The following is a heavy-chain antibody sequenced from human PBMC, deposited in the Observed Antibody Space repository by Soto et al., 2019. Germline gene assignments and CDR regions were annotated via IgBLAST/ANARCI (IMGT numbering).Heavy chain of an antibody. CDR3: ARAFRTGYSSSWYDY. CDR1: GFTFSSYA. Sequence: GGSLRLSCAASGFTFSSYAMHWVRQAPGKGLEWVAVISYDGSNKYYADSVKGRFTISRDNSKNTLYLQMNSLRAEDTAVYYCARAFRTGYSSSWYDYWGQGTLVTVSS. D-gene: IGHD6-13*01. V-gene: IGHV3-30-3*01. J-gene: IGHJ4*02. CDR2: ISYDGSNK.